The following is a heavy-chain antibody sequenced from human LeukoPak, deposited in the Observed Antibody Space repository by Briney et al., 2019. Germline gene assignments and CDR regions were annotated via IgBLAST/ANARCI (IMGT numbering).Heavy chain of an antibody. CDR1: GGSFSGYY. Sequence: SETLSLTRAVYGGSFSGYYWSWIRQPPGKGLEWIGEINHSGSTNYNPSLKSRVTISVDTSKNQFSLKLGSVTAADTAVYYCARGRIVGATVFDYWGQGTLVTVSS. V-gene: IGHV4-34*01. CDR2: INHSGST. CDR3: ARGRIVGATVFDY. D-gene: IGHD1-26*01. J-gene: IGHJ4*02.